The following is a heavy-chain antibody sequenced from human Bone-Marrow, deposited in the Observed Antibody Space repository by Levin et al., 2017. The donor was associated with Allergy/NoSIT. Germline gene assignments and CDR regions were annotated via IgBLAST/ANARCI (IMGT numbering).Heavy chain of an antibody. CDR3: ARSAPGGYYDFWSGYYRAWFDP. J-gene: IGHJ5*02. Sequence: VASVKVSCEASGFSFSNFWIAWVRQMPGKGLEWMGLIYPGDSETKYNPSFQGQVTISADKSINTAYLEWSSLKASDSAIYYCARSAPGGYYDFWSGYYRAWFDPWGQGTLVTVSS. CDR2: IYPGDSET. D-gene: IGHD3-3*01. V-gene: IGHV5-51*01. CDR1: GFSFSNFW.